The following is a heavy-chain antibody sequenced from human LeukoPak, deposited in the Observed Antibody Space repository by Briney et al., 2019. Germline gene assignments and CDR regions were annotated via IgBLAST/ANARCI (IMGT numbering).Heavy chain of an antibody. CDR1: GGSISSGSYY. Sequence: SQTLSLTCTVSGGSISSGSYYWGWIRQPAGKGLEWIGRIYTSGSTNYNPSLKSRITISVDTSKNQFSLKLSSVTAADTAVYYCARGLGYCSSTSCYRYYYGMDVWGQGTTVTVSS. D-gene: IGHD2-2*02. CDR3: ARGLGYCSSTSCYRYYYGMDV. J-gene: IGHJ6*02. CDR2: IYTSGST. V-gene: IGHV4-61*02.